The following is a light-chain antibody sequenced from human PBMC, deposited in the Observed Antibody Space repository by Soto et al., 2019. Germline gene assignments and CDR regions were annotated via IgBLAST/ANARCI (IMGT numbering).Light chain of an antibody. J-gene: IGLJ2*01. CDR3: AAWDDSLNGVI. CDR1: SSNIGSNT. V-gene: IGLV1-44*01. Sequence: QSVLTQPPSASGTPGQRVTISCSGSSSNIGSNTVNWYQQLPGTAPKVLIYSNNQRPSVVPDRFSGSKSGTSASLAISGLQSEDETDYYCAAWDDSLNGVIFGGGTKVTVL. CDR2: SNN.